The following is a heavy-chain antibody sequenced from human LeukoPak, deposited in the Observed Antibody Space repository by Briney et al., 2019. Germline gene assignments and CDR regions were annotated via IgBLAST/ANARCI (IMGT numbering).Heavy chain of an antibody. CDR2: ISYDGSNK. V-gene: IGHV3-30*04. J-gene: IGHJ6*04. CDR1: GFTFSSYA. D-gene: IGHD2-2*01. CDR3: ARDFSDVVVDYYGMDV. Sequence: GRSLRLSCAASGFTFSSYAMHWVRQAPGKGLEGVAVISYDGSNKYYADSVKGRFTISRDNSKNTLYLQMNSLRAEDTAVYYCARDFSDVVVDYYGMDVWGKGTTVTGSS.